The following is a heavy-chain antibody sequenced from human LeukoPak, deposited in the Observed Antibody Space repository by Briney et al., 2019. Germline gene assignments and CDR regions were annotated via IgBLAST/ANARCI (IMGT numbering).Heavy chain of an antibody. CDR1: GYSISSGYY. J-gene: IGHJ4*02. Sequence: SGTLSLTCAVSGYSISSGYYWGWIRQPPGKGLEWIGSIYHSGSTYYNPSLKSRVTISVDTSKNQFSLKLSSVTAADTAVYYCARRTVRFLEWSYYFDYWGRGTLVTVSS. D-gene: IGHD3-3*01. CDR2: IYHSGST. V-gene: IGHV4-38-2*01. CDR3: ARRTVRFLEWSYYFDY.